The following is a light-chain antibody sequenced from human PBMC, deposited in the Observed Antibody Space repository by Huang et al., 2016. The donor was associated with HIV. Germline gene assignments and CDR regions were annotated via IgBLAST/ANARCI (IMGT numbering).Light chain of an antibody. J-gene: IGKJ2*01. CDR2: AAS. CDR3: QQYASYPYS. V-gene: IGKV1-16*01. CDR1: QGISNY. Sequence: DIQMTHSPSSLSASVGDRVTITCRASQGISNYLVWFQQQPGKAPKSLICAASLLQGGVPSRFSGSGSGTDFTLTISRLKPEDFATYYCQQYASYPYSFGQGNKLEIK.